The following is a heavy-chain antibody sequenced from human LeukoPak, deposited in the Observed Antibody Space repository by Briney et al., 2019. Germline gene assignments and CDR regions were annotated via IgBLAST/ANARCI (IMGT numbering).Heavy chain of an antibody. CDR2: IYPGDSDT. J-gene: IGHJ4*02. CDR1: GYSFTSYW. CDR3: ARPVDSSSWYFDY. D-gene: IGHD6-13*01. V-gene: IGHV5-51*01. Sequence: GESLKISCKGSGYSFTSYWIGWVRQMPGKGLEWMRIIYPGDSDTRYSPSFQGQVTISADKSISTAYLQWSSLKASDTAMYYCARPVDSSSWYFDYWGQGTLVTVSS.